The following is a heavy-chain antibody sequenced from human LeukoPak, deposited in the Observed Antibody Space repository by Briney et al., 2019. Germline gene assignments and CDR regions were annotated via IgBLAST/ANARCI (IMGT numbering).Heavy chain of an antibody. CDR1: GGSISSYY. V-gene: IGHV4-4*09. CDR3: ARLSPDYYYYYYMDV. J-gene: IGHJ6*03. Sequence: PSETLSLTCTVSGGSISSYYWSWIRQPPGKGLEWIGYIYTSGSTNYNPSLKSRVTISVDTSKNQFSLKLSSVTAADTAVYYCARLSPDYYYYYYMDVWGKGTTVTVS. CDR2: IYTSGST.